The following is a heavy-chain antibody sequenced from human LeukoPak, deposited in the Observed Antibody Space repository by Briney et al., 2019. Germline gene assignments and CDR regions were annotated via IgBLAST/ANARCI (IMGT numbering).Heavy chain of an antibody. Sequence: GRSLRLSCAASGFTFSSYGMHWVRQAPGKGLEWVAVIWYDGSNKYYADSVKGRFTISRDNSKNTLYLQMNSLRAEDTAVYYCAKGNHRYSYGPFDYWGQGTLVTVSS. J-gene: IGHJ4*02. CDR3: AKGNHRYSYGPFDY. CDR1: GFTFSSYG. V-gene: IGHV3-33*06. CDR2: IWYDGSNK. D-gene: IGHD5-18*01.